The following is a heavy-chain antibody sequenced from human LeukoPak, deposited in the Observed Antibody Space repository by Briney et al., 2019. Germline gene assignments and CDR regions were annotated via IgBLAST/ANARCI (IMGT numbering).Heavy chain of an antibody. D-gene: IGHD6-6*01. Sequence: PGGSLRLSCAASGFTFSSYGMHWVRQAPGKGLGWVAFIRYDGSNKYYADSVKGRFTISRDNSKNTLYLQMNSLRAEDTAVYYCANGQLAPDDYFDYWGQGTLVTVSS. CDR3: ANGQLAPDDYFDY. V-gene: IGHV3-30*02. CDR1: GFTFSSYG. J-gene: IGHJ4*02. CDR2: IRYDGSNK.